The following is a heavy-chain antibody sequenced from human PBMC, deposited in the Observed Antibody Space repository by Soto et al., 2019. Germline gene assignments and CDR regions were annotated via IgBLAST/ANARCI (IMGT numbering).Heavy chain of an antibody. Sequence: QVQLQESGPGLVQPSQTLSLTCSVSGGSVNSGHYWSWIRQHPGRGLEWIGHMYYTGTTFYHPSLKSRVSISVDTSKNQFSLNLSSVTAADTAVYFCARDAGTVTTTHYDYWGQGTLVAVSA. CDR2: MYYTGTT. CDR1: GGSVNSGHY. CDR3: ARDAGTVTTTHYDY. D-gene: IGHD4-4*01. J-gene: IGHJ4*02. V-gene: IGHV4-30-4*01.